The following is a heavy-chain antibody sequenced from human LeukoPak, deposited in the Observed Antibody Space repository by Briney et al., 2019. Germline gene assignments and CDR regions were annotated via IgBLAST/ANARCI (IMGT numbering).Heavy chain of an antibody. J-gene: IGHJ4*02. CDR3: ARHPGGPSGRQWLTVYYFDS. V-gene: IGHV4-39*01. CDR2: VYYRGSA. D-gene: IGHD6-19*01. Sequence: SETLSLTCTVSGGSISNSSYYWGWIRQPPGKGLEWIGNVYYRGSAYYNPSLKSRVTISIDTSKNQFSLKLSSVTAADTAVYYCARHPGGPSGRQWLTVYYFDSWGQGTLVTVSS. CDR1: GGSISNSSYY.